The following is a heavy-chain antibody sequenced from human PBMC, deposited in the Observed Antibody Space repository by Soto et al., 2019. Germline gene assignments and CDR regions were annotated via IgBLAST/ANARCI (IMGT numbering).Heavy chain of an antibody. J-gene: IGHJ4*02. D-gene: IGHD5-12*01. Sequence: EVQLVESGGGLVQPGGSLTLSCAASGFAFSDYGMMWVRQAPGKGLECISFICGSTIYYADPVKGRFTISRDNAKNSLFLQMNNLGAEDTAVYYCARDRGPMGSVDTMRGYWGQGILVTVSS. CDR3: ARDRGPMGSVDTMRGY. CDR2: ICGSTI. CDR1: GFAFSDYG. V-gene: IGHV3-48*01.